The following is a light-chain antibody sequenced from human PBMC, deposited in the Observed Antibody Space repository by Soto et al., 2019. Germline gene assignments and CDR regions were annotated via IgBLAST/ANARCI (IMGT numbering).Light chain of an antibody. Sequence: QSVLTQPRSVSGSPGQSVTISCTGTSNDVGGYDFVSWYQQHPGKAPKLMIYEVSKRPSGVPDRFSGSKSGNTASLTVSGLQAEDEADYYCSSYAGSNNLVFGGGTKLTVL. CDR2: EVS. CDR1: SNDVGGYDF. V-gene: IGLV2-8*01. J-gene: IGLJ2*01. CDR3: SSYAGSNNLV.